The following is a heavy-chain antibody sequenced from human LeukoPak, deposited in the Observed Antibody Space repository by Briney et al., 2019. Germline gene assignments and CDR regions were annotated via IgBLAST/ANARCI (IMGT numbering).Heavy chain of an antibody. Sequence: SETLALTCSVSGASISGGTYYLGWIRHPPGKGLERIGSIYYTGSTYDNPSLKSRVTISVDTSKNQFTLKLSSVTAADTAVYYCARRGGSGRAFDYWGQGTLVTVFS. CDR2: IYYTGST. D-gene: IGHD1-26*01. CDR3: ARRGGSGRAFDY. J-gene: IGHJ4*02. V-gene: IGHV4-39*01. CDR1: GASISGGTYY.